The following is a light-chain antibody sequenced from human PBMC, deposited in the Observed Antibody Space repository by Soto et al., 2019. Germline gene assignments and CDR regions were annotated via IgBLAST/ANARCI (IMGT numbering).Light chain of an antibody. CDR3: SAYSTGSTPVL. CDR1: SSDVGSTFNY. Sequence: QSVLTQPASVSGSPGQSITISCTGTSSDVGSTFNYVSWYQHHPGKAPRLIMSDVNHRPSGVSDRFSGSKSGNTASLTISGLQAEDEAVYFCSAYSTGSTPVLFGGGTKLTVL. J-gene: IGLJ3*02. V-gene: IGLV2-14*03. CDR2: DVN.